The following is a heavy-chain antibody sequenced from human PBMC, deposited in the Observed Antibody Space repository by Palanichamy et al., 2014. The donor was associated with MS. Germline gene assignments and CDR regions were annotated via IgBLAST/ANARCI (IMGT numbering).Heavy chain of an antibody. Sequence: EVQLVEVWGRAWSSLGGPVRLSCAASGFTFSSYSMNWVRQAPGKGPEWVSSISSSSSYIYYADSVKGRFTISRDNAKNSLYLQMNSLRAEDTAVYYCARIPRITMIVVVPDIWGQGTMVTVSS. V-gene: IGHV3-21*01. J-gene: IGHJ3*02. CDR1: GFTFSSYS. D-gene: IGHD3-22*01. CDR2: ISSSSSYI. CDR3: ARIPRITMIVVVPDI.